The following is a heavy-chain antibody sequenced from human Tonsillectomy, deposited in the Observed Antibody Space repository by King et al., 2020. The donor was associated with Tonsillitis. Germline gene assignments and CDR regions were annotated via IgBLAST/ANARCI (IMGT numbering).Heavy chain of an antibody. J-gene: IGHJ5*02. D-gene: IGHD6-19*01. CDR3: ARHPTGWPNWFDP. V-gene: IGHV3-21*01. Sequence: VQLVESGGGLVKPGGSLRLSCAASGFTFSSYSMSWVRQAPGKGLEWVSSISSTGTSYIYYADSVRGRFTIPRDNAKNSLYLQMNSLRAEDTAVYYCARHPTGWPNWFDPWGQGTLVTVSS. CDR1: GFTFSSYS. CDR2: ISSTGTSYI.